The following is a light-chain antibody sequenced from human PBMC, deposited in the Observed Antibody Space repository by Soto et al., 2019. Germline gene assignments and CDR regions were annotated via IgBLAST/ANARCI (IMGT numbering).Light chain of an antibody. CDR3: QQYNNWPT. CDR1: ESISGNY. V-gene: IGKV3-20*01. J-gene: IGKJ1*01. CDR2: GTY. Sequence: EVVLTQSPGSLSLSPGETVTLSCRASESISGNYLVWYQQQPGQAPRLLIYGTYNRATGIPDRFSGSGSGTDFSLTISRLEPEDFGLYYCQQYNNWPTFGRGTKVDIK.